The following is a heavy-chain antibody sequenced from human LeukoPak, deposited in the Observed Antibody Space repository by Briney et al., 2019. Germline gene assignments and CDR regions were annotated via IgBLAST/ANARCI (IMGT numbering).Heavy chain of an antibody. Sequence: GGSLRLSCAASGFTVSSNYMSWVRQAPGKGLEWVSVIYGGGSTYYADSVKGRFTSSRDNSKNTLYLQMNSLRAEDTAEYYCARETHYDSSGYYYFDYWGQGTLVTVSS. V-gene: IGHV3-66*02. D-gene: IGHD3-22*01. CDR3: ARETHYDSSGYYYFDY. CDR2: IYGGGST. J-gene: IGHJ4*02. CDR1: GFTVSSNY.